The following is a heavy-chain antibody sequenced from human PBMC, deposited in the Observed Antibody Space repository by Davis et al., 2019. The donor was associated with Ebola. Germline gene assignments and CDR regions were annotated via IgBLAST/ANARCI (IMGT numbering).Heavy chain of an antibody. Sequence: AASVKVSCKASGYTFTSYYIHWVRQAPGQGLEWMGVINPSGDTTRYTQKFQGRVTMTRDTSTTSVFMELSSLRSEDTAMYYCVRDYSSRWYGWFDPWGQGTLVTVSS. D-gene: IGHD6-13*01. CDR2: INPSGDTT. CDR1: GYTFTSYY. V-gene: IGHV1-46*01. CDR3: VRDYSSRWYGWFDP. J-gene: IGHJ5*02.